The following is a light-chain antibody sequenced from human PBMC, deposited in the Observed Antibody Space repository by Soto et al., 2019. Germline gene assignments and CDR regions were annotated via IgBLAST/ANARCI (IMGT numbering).Light chain of an antibody. J-gene: IGLJ2*01. Sequence: QSALTQPASVSGSPGQSITISCTGTSSDVGGYNYVSWYQQHPGKAPKLMIYDVSNRPSGVSNRFSGSKSGNTASLTISGLEAEVVADYYCSSYTSSSTLVFGGGTKLTVL. CDR2: DVS. CDR3: SSYTSSSTLV. CDR1: SSDVGGYNY. V-gene: IGLV2-14*01.